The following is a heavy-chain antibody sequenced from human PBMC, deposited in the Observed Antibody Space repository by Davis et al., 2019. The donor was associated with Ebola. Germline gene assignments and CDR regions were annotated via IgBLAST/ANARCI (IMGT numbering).Heavy chain of an antibody. CDR2: INHSGST. D-gene: IGHD6-19*01. CDR3: ARTFWSVADYYFDY. CDR1: GGSFSGYY. V-gene: IGHV4-34*01. Sequence: MPSETLSLTCAVYGGSFSGYYWSWIRQPPGKGLEWIGEINHSGSTNYNPSLKSRVTISVDTSKNQFSLKLSSATAADTAVYYCARTFWSVADYYFDYWGQGTLVTVSS. J-gene: IGHJ4*02.